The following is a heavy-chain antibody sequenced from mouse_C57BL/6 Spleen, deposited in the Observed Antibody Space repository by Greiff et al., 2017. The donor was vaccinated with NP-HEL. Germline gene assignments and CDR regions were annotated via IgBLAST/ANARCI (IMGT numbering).Heavy chain of an antibody. J-gene: IGHJ4*01. Sequence: EVQLQESGPELVKPGASVKMSCKASGYTFTDYNMHWVKQSHGKSLEWIGYINPNNGGTSYNQKFKGKATLTVNKSSSTAYMELRSLTSEDSAVYYCARWDYSNYFYAMDYWGQGTSVTVSS. V-gene: IGHV1-22*01. D-gene: IGHD2-5*01. CDR1: GYTFTDYN. CDR3: ARWDYSNYFYAMDY. CDR2: INPNNGGT.